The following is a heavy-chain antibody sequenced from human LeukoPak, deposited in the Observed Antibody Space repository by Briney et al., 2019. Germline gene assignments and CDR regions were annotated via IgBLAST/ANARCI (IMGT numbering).Heavy chain of an antibody. CDR2: ISTGSRTI. CDR1: GFTFSTYS. CDR3: AGGESLGY. V-gene: IGHV3-48*01. Sequence: SGGSLRLSCADSGFTFSTYSVNWVRQTPGKGLEWLSYISTGSRTIYYADSVKGRFTISRDNAKNSLYLQMDSLRAEDTAVYYCAGGESLGYWGQGTLVTVSS. J-gene: IGHJ4*02. D-gene: IGHD2/OR15-2a*01.